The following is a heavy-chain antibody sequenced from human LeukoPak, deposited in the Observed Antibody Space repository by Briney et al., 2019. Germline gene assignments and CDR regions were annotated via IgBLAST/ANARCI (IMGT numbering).Heavy chain of an antibody. CDR2: ICGSGGST. J-gene: IGHJ4*02. Sequence: PGGSLRLSCAASGFTFSSYAMSWVRQAPGKGLEWVSAICGSGGSTYYADSVKGRFTISRNNSKNTLYLQMNSLRAEDTAVYYCARGSGDFDSWGQGTLVTVSS. V-gene: IGHV3-23*01. CDR3: ARGSGDFDS. D-gene: IGHD2-15*01. CDR1: GFTFSSYA.